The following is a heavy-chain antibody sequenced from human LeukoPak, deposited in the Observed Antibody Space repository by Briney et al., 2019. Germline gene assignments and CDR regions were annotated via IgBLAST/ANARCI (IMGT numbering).Heavy chain of an antibody. CDR1: GFTFSSYG. J-gene: IGHJ6*03. Sequence: PGGSLRLSCAASGFTFSSYGTHWVRQAPGKGLEWVAVIWYDGSNKYYADSVKGRFTISRDNSKNTLYLQMNSLRAEDTAVYYCAKGGYCSSTSCYGYYYYYYMDVWGKGTTVTVSS. D-gene: IGHD2-2*01. V-gene: IGHV3-33*06. CDR2: IWYDGSNK. CDR3: AKGGYCSSTSCYGYYYYYYMDV.